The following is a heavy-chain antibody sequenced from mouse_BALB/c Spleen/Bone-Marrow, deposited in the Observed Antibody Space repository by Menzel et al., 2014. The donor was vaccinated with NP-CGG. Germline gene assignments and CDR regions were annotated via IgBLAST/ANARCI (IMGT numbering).Heavy chain of an antibody. V-gene: IGHV1S81*02. J-gene: IGHJ4*01. D-gene: IGHD2-10*01. CDR2: INPSNGGT. CDR1: GYTFTSYY. Sequence: VKLQESGAELVKPGASVKLSCKASGYTFTSYYLYWVKQRPGQGLEWIGEINPSNGGTNFNERFKSKASLTVDKSSSTAYMQLNSLTSEDSAVYYCTRRSLLSDYYSMDYWGQETSVTVSS. CDR3: TRRSLLSDYYSMDY.